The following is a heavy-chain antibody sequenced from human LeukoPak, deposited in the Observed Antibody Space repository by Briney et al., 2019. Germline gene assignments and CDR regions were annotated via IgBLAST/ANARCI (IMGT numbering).Heavy chain of an antibody. J-gene: IGHJ4*02. CDR3: ARDTSSIAARLDYYFDY. Sequence: GASVKVSCKASGYTFTGYYTHWVRQAPGQGLEWMGWINPNSGGTNYAQKFQGRVTMTRDTSISTAYMELSRLRSDDTAVYYCARDTSSIAARLDYYFDYWGQGTLVTVSS. CDR1: GYTFTGYY. CDR2: INPNSGGT. D-gene: IGHD6-6*01. V-gene: IGHV1-2*02.